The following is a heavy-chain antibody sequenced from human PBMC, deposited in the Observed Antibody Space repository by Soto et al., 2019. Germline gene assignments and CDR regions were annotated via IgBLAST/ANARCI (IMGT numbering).Heavy chain of an antibody. CDR1: GGSVSSTDYY. J-gene: IGHJ4*02. CDR3: ARGNWNRLDY. D-gene: IGHD1-1*01. Sequence: QVQLQESGPGLVKPSQTLSLTCTVSGGSVSSTDYYWSWIRQPPGKGLEWIGYIYYSGTTFYNPSLKSRVSISIDTSTNQFSLNLSSVTAADTAVYYCARGNWNRLDYWGQGNLVTVSS. V-gene: IGHV4-30-4*01. CDR2: IYYSGTT.